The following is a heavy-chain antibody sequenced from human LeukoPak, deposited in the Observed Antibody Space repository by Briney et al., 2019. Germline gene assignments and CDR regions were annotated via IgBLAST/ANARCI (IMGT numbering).Heavy chain of an antibody. CDR2: IHYSGST. CDR3: ASQGIAARPLDY. CDR1: GGSISSYY. V-gene: IGHV4-59*01. D-gene: IGHD6-6*01. J-gene: IGHJ4*02. Sequence: SETLSLTCTVSGGSISSYYWSWIRQPPGKGLEWIGYIHYSGSTNYNPSLKSRVTISVDTSKNQFSLKLSSVTAADTAVYYCASQGIAARPLDYWGQGTLVTVSS.